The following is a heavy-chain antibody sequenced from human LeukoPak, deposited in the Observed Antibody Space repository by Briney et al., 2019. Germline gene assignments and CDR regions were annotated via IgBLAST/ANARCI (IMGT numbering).Heavy chain of an antibody. CDR2: ISGSGGST. CDR3: AKYSCSSTSFRGHFDY. J-gene: IGHJ4*02. V-gene: IGHV3-23*01. D-gene: IGHD2-2*01. Sequence: PGGSLRLSCAASGFTFSSYAMSWVRQAPGKGLEWVSAISGSGGSTYYADSVKGRFTISRDNSKNTLYLQMNSLRAEDTAVYYCAKYSCSSTSFRGHFDYWGQGPLVTVP. CDR1: GFTFSSYA.